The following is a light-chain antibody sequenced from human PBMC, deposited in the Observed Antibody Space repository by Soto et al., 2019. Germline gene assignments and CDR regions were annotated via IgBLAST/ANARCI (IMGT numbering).Light chain of an antibody. CDR1: NIGTHS. Sequence: SSELTQPPSVSVAPGQTARISCGGNNIGTHSVHWYQQKPGQAPVLVVYDDSDRPSGIPARFSGSNSGNMATLTISGVAAGDEADYYCQVWDSSSDHRVVFGGGTKLT. CDR3: QVWDSSSDHRVV. CDR2: DDS. V-gene: IGLV3-21*02. J-gene: IGLJ2*01.